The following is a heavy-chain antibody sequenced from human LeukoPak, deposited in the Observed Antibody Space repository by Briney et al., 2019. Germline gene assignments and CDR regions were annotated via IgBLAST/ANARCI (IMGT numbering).Heavy chain of an antibody. CDR1: GYTFSSYW. CDR3: ARQNDFRLDY. V-gene: IGHV5-51*01. CDR2: IYPGDSDT. Sequence: RGESLRISCKGSGYTFSSYWIGWVRQMPGKGLEWMGIIYPGDSDTRYSPSLQGQVTISVDTPIGTAYLQWSSLEASDTAIYYCARQNDFRLDYWGQGTLGTVSS. J-gene: IGHJ4*02. D-gene: IGHD3-3*01.